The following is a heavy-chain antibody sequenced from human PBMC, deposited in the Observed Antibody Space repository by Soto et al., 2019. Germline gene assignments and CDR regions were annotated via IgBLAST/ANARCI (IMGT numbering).Heavy chain of an antibody. CDR3: ARGNIVVVVAATYYSGMDV. CDR2: IIPIFGTA. V-gene: IGHV1-69*13. J-gene: IGHJ6*04. Sequence: SVKVSCKASGGTFSSYAISWVRQAPGQGLEWMGGIIPIFGTANYAQKCQGRVTITADESTSTAYMELSSLRSEDTAVYYCARGNIVVVVAATYYSGMDVWGKGTMVTVSS. D-gene: IGHD2-15*01. CDR1: GGTFSSYA.